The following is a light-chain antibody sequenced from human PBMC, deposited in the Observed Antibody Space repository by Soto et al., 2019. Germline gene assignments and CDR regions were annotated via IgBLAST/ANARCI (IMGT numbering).Light chain of an antibody. CDR3: SSYAGGNDYV. V-gene: IGLV2-8*01. Sequence: QSVLTQPPSASGSPGQSVTISCTGTSSDVGGYNYVSWYQQHPGKAPKLMIYEVIKRPSGVPDRFSGSKSGNTASLTVSGLQAEDEADYDCSSYAGGNDYVFGTGTKVTVL. CDR1: SSDVGGYNY. J-gene: IGLJ1*01. CDR2: EVI.